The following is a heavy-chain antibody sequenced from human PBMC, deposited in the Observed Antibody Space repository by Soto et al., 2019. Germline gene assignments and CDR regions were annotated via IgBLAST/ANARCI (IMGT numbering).Heavy chain of an antibody. CDR3: AREEVVPAAISGTYGMDV. V-gene: IGHV1-2*04. D-gene: IGHD2-2*02. Sequence: VQLVQSGAEVKKPGASVKVSCKASGYTFTGYYMHWVRQAPGQGLEWMGWINPNSGGTNYAQKFQGWVTMTRDTSISTAYMELSRLRSDDTAVYYCAREEVVPAAISGTYGMDVWGQGTTVTVSS. J-gene: IGHJ6*02. CDR2: INPNSGGT. CDR1: GYTFTGYY.